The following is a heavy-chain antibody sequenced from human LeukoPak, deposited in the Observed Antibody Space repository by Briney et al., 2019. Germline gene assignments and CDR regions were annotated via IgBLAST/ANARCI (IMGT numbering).Heavy chain of an antibody. J-gene: IGHJ6*02. CDR1: GFTFTSFW. Sequence: GGSLRLSCAASGFTFTSFWMSWVRLAPGKGPEWVANIKQDGSEKNYVDSVKGRFTISRDNAKNSLYLQMNSLRAEDTAVYYCARERHHFASGRYSMINSYYYYYGMDVWGQGTTVTVSS. D-gene: IGHD3-10*01. CDR2: IKQDGSEK. CDR3: ARERHHFASGRYSMINSYYYYYGMDV. V-gene: IGHV3-7*01.